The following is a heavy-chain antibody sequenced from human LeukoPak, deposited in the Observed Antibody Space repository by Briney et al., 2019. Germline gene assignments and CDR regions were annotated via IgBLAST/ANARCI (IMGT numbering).Heavy chain of an antibody. CDR3: ARGILQRYSYVYLVFDY. CDR2: IYYSGST. J-gene: IGHJ4*02. CDR1: GGSISSYY. V-gene: IGHV4-59*01. D-gene: IGHD5-18*01. Sequence: SETLSLTCTVSGGSISSYYWSWIRQPPGKGLEWNGYIYYSGSTNYNPSLKSRVTISVDTSKNQFSLKLSSVTAADTAVYYCARGILQRYSYVYLVFDYWGQGTLVTVSS.